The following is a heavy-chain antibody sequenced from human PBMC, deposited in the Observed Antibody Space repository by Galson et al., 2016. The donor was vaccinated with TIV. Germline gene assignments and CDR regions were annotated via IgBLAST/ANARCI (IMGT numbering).Heavy chain of an antibody. CDR3: AKDRLWEEWLEPLDL. CDR2: MSHDGNKE. V-gene: IGHV3-33*03. D-gene: IGHD6-19*01. J-gene: IGHJ5*02. CDR1: GITFTSYG. Sequence: SLRLSCATSGITFTSYGIHWVRQAPGKGLEWLAVMSHDGNKENYADSVRGQFTMSRDVPKSTLYLQMGSLEVEDTAVYFCAKDRLWEEWLEPLDLWGQGTLVTVSS.